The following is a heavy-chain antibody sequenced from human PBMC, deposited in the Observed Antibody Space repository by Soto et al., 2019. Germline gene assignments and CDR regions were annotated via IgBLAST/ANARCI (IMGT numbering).Heavy chain of an antibody. CDR3: ARDSGYRYYFDY. CDR2: IYYRGST. D-gene: IGHD5-12*01. J-gene: IGHJ4*02. CDR1: GGSISSNFYY. V-gene: IGHV4-39*07. Sequence: SETLSLTCTVSGGSISSNFYYWGWIRQPPGKGLQWIGNIYYRGSTNYNPSLKSPVTISVDTSKNQFSLKLSSVTAADTAVYYCARDSGYRYYFDYWGQGTLVTVSS.